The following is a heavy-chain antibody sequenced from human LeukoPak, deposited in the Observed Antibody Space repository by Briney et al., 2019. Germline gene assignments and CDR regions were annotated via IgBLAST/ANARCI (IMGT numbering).Heavy chain of an antibody. CDR1: GFTFSSYG. CDR2: ISNDGSNK. D-gene: IGHD3/OR15-3a*01. Sequence: PGGSLRLSCAASGFTFSSYGMHWVRQAPGKGLEWVAVISNDGSNKHYGDSVKGRFTISRDNSKNTLYLQMDSLRGEDTAVYYCAKDPYRVIFATGNSPAPWGKEPLVTFPS. V-gene: IGHV3-30*18. CDR3: AKDPYRVIFATGNSPAP. J-gene: IGHJ5*02.